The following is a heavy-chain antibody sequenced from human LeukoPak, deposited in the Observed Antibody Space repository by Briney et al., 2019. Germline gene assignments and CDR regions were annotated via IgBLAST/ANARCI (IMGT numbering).Heavy chain of an antibody. CDR2: ISYDGSNK. CDR1: GFTFSSYA. CDR3: ARDRRTSSSWYQDYYYYGMDV. V-gene: IGHV3-30*04. D-gene: IGHD6-13*01. J-gene: IGHJ6*02. Sequence: PGGSLRLSCAASGFTFSSYAMHWVRQAPGKGLEWVAVISYDGSNKYYADSVKGRFTISRDNAKNSLYLQMNSLRAEDTAVYYCARDRRTSSSWYQDYYYYGMDVWGQGTTVTVSS.